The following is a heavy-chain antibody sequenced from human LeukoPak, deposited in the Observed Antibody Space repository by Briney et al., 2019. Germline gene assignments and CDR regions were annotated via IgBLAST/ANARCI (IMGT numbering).Heavy chain of an antibody. J-gene: IGHJ4*02. D-gene: IGHD3-22*01. Sequence: GGSLRLSCAASGFTFSSYSMDWVRQAPGKGPEWVSYTSDTSHAIYYADSVKGRFIISRDNARNSLYLQMNSLRDEDTAVYYCARDGYPGGDYWGQGTLVTVSS. CDR1: GFTFSSYS. CDR2: TSDTSHAI. V-gene: IGHV3-48*02. CDR3: ARDGYPGGDY.